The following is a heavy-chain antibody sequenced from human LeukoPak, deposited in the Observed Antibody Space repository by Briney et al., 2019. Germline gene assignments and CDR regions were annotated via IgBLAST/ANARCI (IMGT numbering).Heavy chain of an antibody. CDR2: LYSGGST. J-gene: IGHJ3*02. V-gene: IGHV3-66*04. Sequence: GGSLRLSCAASGFPVSSNYMSWVRQAPGKGLEWVSVLYSGGSTYYADSVKGRFTISRDNSKNTLYLQMNSLRAEDTAVYYCARQAVAEGAFDIWGQGTMVTVSS. CDR3: ARQAVAEGAFDI. CDR1: GFPVSSNY. D-gene: IGHD6-19*01.